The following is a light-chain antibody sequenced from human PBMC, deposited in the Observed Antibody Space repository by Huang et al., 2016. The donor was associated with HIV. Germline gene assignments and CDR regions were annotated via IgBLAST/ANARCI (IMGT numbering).Light chain of an antibody. CDR2: GAS. CDR3: QQYERPPDT. CDR1: QSVGIY. V-gene: IGKV3-20*01. J-gene: IGKJ3*01. Sequence: IVLTQSPGTLSLSPGESATLSCRASQSVGIYLAWYQQKPGQAPRLLIYGASTRVTGIPDRFSGGGSGTDFTLSISRLEPEDFAVYYCQQYERPPDTFGPGTKVNIK.